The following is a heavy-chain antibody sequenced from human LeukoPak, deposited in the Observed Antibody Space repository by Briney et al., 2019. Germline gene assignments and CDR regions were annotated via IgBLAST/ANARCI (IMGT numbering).Heavy chain of an antibody. D-gene: IGHD2-15*01. V-gene: IGHV4-59*01. J-gene: IGHJ4*02. CDR3: ASRLGGCPGGRCRAHFDY. Sequence: SETLSLTCSVSGDSINSNYWSWMRQPPGKGLEWIWDIYYGGSTNYNPSLKSRVRMSVATYKTQFSLSLSSVAAADTAVYHCASRLGGCPGGRCRAHFDYWGQGTLVTVSS. CDR1: GDSINSNY. CDR2: IYYGGST.